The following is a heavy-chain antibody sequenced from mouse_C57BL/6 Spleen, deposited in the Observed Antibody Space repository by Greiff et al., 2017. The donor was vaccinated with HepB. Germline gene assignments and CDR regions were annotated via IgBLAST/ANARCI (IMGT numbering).Heavy chain of an antibody. V-gene: IGHV1-53*01. D-gene: IGHD2-10*01. CDR2: INPSNGGT. CDR3: ARGPTLRAMDY. J-gene: IGHJ4*01. Sequence: QVHVKQPGTELVKPGASVKLSCKASGYTFTSYWMHWVKQRPGQGLEWIGNINPSNGGTNYNEKFKSKATLTVDKSSSTAYMQLSSLTSEDSAVYYCARGPTLRAMDYWGQGTSVTVSS. CDR1: GYTFTSYW.